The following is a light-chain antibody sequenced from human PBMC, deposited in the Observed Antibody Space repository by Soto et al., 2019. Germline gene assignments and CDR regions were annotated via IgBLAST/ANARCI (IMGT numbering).Light chain of an antibody. Sequence: QSALTQPASVSGSPGQSITISCTGTSSDVGGYDYVSWYQQHPGKPPKLMIYDVSNRPSGVSNRFSGSKSGNTASLTISGLQAEDEADYYCSSYTTSNTFVFGTGTKVTVL. J-gene: IGLJ1*01. CDR2: DVS. V-gene: IGLV2-14*03. CDR1: SSDVGGYDY. CDR3: SSYTTSNTFV.